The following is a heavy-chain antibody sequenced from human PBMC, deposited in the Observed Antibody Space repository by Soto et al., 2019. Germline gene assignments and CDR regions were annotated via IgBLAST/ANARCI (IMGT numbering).Heavy chain of an antibody. V-gene: IGHV3-30*18. D-gene: IGHD6-13*01. Sequence: GESLKISCAASGFTFSSYGMHWVRQAPGKGLEWVAVISYDGSNKYYADSVKGRFTISRDNSKNTLYLQMNSLRAEDTAVYYCANPGIAAAGTGWFDPWGQGTLVTVSS. J-gene: IGHJ5*02. CDR1: GFTFSSYG. CDR2: ISYDGSNK. CDR3: ANPGIAAAGTGWFDP.